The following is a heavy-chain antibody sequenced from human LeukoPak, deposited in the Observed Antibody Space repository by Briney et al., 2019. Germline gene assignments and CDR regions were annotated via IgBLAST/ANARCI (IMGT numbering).Heavy chain of an antibody. CDR1: GGSFSGYY. Sequence: SETLSLTCAVYGGSFSGYYWSWIGRPPGKGLEGIGEINHSGSTNYNPSLKSRGTISVDTSTNQFSLKLSPVTAADTAVYYCARGYGYSSSWYRSSAFDYWGQGTLVTVSS. J-gene: IGHJ4*02. V-gene: IGHV4-34*01. CDR2: INHSGST. CDR3: ARGYGYSSSWYRSSAFDY. D-gene: IGHD6-13*01.